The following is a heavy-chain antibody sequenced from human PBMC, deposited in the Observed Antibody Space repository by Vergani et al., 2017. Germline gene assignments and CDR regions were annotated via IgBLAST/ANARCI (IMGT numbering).Heavy chain of an antibody. CDR2: IYPADSDT. D-gene: IGHD1-1*01. V-gene: IGHV5-51*01. CDR1: EYSFGNYW. J-gene: IGHJ4*02. CDR3: ARHTTYTDS. Sequence: EVELVQSGPEMRKPGESLKISCKGSEYSFGNYWIGWVRWMPGKGLEWMGIIYPADSDTRYSPSFQGQVTISADKSISTAFLQWDSLKASDSALYYCARHTTYTDSWGQGTLVTVSS.